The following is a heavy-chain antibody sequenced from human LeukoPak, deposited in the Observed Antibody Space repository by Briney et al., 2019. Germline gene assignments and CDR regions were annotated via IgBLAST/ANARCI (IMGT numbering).Heavy chain of an antibody. J-gene: IGHJ5*02. V-gene: IGHV3-11*04. Sequence: KSGGSLRLSCAASGFTFSDYYMSWIRQAPGKGLEWVSYISSSGSTIYYADSVKGRFTISRDNAKNSLYLQMNSLRAEDTAVYYCARVPIIGSPWFDPWGQGTLVTVSS. CDR3: ARVPIIGSPWFDP. CDR2: ISSSGSTI. D-gene: IGHD1-26*01. CDR1: GFTFSDYY.